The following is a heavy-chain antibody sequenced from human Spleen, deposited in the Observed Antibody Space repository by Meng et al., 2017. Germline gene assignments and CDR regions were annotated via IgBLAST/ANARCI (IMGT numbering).Heavy chain of an antibody. CDR3: GRDLGGIFAY. J-gene: IGHJ4*02. D-gene: IGHD3-16*01. CDR1: GFTFSSYA. Sequence: GESLKISCAASGFTFSSYAIHWVRQAPGKGLEWVAVISYDGSKKYYADSVKGRFTVSRDNAKNTLYLQMNSLRAEDTAVYYCGRDLGGIFAYWGQGTLVTVSS. CDR2: ISYDGSKK. V-gene: IGHV3-30*07.